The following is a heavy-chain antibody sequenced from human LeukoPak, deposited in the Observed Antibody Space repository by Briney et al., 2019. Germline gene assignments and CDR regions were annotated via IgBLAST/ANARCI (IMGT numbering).Heavy chain of an antibody. Sequence: GASVKVSCKASGYTFTSYGISWVRQAPGQGLEWMGWISAYNGNTNYAQKLQGRVTMTTDTSTSTAYMELRSLRSDDTAVYCCARDEYYYGSGSYFWFDPWGQGTLVTVSS. CDR2: ISAYNGNT. CDR3: ARDEYYYGSGSYFWFDP. J-gene: IGHJ5*02. CDR1: GYTFTSYG. D-gene: IGHD3-10*01. V-gene: IGHV1-18*01.